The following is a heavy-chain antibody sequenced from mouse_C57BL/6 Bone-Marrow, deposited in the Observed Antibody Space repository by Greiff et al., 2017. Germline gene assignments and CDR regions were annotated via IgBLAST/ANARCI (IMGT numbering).Heavy chain of an antibody. CDR2: IDPSDSYT. CDR1: GYTFTSYW. Sequence: QVQLQQPGAELVRPGTSVKLSCKASGYTFTSYWMHWVKQRPGQGLEWIGVIDPSDSYTNYNQKFKGKATLTVDTSSSTAYMHLSSLTSEDSAVYYSAIEALYYYCSSYFDYWGQGTTLTVSS. D-gene: IGHD1-1*01. J-gene: IGHJ2*01. CDR3: AIEALYYYCSSYFDY. V-gene: IGHV1-59*01.